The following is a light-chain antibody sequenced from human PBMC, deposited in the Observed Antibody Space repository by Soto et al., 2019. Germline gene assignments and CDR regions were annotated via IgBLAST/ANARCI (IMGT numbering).Light chain of an antibody. Sequence: QSALTQPASVSGSPGQSITISCTGTSNDVGTYNLVSWYQQHPGKAPKLMIYEVGKRPSGVSDGFSGSKSDNTASLTISGLLAEDEADYYCCSYASSSSWVFGGGTKLTVL. J-gene: IGLJ3*02. CDR2: EVG. CDR1: SNDVGTYNL. V-gene: IGLV2-23*02. CDR3: CSYASSSSWV.